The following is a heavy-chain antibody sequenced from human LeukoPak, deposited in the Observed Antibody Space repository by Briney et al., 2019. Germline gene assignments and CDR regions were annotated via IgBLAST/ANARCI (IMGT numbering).Heavy chain of an antibody. D-gene: IGHD6-6*01. V-gene: IGHV3-23*01. CDR2: ISGSGGST. CDR3: AKSMIAARRPLAGY. Sequence: GGSLRLSCAASGFTFSSSAMNWVRQAPGKGLEWVSAISGSGGSTYYADSVKGRFTISRDNSRNTLYLQINSLRAEDTAVYYCAKSMIAARRPLAGYWGQGTLVTVSS. CDR1: GFTFSSSA. J-gene: IGHJ4*02.